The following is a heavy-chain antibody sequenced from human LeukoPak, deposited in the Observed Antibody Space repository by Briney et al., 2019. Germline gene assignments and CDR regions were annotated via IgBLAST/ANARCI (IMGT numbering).Heavy chain of an antibody. J-gene: IGHJ6*02. Sequence: GGSLRLSCAASGFIVSSHYMSWVRQGPGKGLEWVSLIYSGSRTYYADSVKGRFIISRDNSKNTLYLQMNSLRAEDTAVYYCARARVGSLYYYCGMDVWGQGTTVTVSS. D-gene: IGHD2-15*01. CDR3: ARARVGSLYYYCGMDV. CDR1: GFIVSSHY. V-gene: IGHV3-53*01. CDR2: IYSGSRT.